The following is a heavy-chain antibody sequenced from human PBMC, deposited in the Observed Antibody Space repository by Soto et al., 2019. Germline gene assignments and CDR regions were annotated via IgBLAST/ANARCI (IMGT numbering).Heavy chain of an antibody. D-gene: IGHD6-6*01. Sequence: QVQLVESGGGVVQPGRSLRLSCAASGFIFSRYAMHWVRQAPGKGLEWVATISHDGNIKYQQDSVKGRFTISRDNSRNTLYLQMNSLRAEDTALYYCARDYQTSSSGYYYYGMDVWSQGTTVTVSS. J-gene: IGHJ6*02. CDR2: ISHDGNIK. CDR3: ARDYQTSSSGYYYYGMDV. V-gene: IGHV3-30-3*01. CDR1: GFIFSRYA.